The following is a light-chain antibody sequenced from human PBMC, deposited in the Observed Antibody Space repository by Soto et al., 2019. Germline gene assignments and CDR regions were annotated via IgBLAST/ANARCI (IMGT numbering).Light chain of an antibody. CDR2: DNN. J-gene: IGLJ3*02. CDR3: GTWDSSLSAV. V-gene: IGLV1-51*01. CDR1: SSDVGAYNY. Sequence: QSVLTQPASVSGSPGQSITISCTGTSSDVGAYNYVSWYQHRPGKAPKLLIYDNNKRPSGIPDRFSGSKSGTSATLGITGLQTGDEADYYCGTWDSSLSAVFGGGTKLTVL.